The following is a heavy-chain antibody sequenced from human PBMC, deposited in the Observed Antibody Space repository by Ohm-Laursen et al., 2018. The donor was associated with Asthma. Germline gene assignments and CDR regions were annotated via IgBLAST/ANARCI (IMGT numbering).Heavy chain of an antibody. CDR3: AKVFENCSGGSCYSYYYYGMDV. V-gene: IGHV3-23*01. CDR2: ISGSGGST. J-gene: IGHJ6*02. D-gene: IGHD2-15*01. CDR1: GFTFSSYA. Sequence: SLRLSCAASGFTFSSYAMSWVRQAPGKGLEWVSAISGSGGSTYYADSVKGRFTISRDNSKNTLYLQMNSLRAEDTAVYYCAKVFENCSGGSCYSYYYYGMDVWGQGTTVIVSS.